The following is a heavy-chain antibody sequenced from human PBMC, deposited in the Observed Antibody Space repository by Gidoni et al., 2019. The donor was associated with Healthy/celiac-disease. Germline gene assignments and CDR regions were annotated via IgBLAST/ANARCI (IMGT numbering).Heavy chain of an antibody. D-gene: IGHD3-10*01. V-gene: IGHV4-34*01. Sequence: QVQLQQWGAGLLKPSETLSLTCAVSGGSFSGYYWSWIRQPPGKGLEWIGEINHSGSTNYNPSLKSRVTISVDTSKNQFSLKLSSVTAADTAVYYCARGSAIGSGSRPVLRGLDYWGQGTLVTVSS. CDR2: INHSGST. J-gene: IGHJ4*02. CDR1: GGSFSGYY. CDR3: ARGSAIGSGSRPVLRGLDY.